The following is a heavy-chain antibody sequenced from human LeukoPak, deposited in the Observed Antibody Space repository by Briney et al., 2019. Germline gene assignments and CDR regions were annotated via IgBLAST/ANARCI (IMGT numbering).Heavy chain of an antibody. J-gene: IGHJ4*02. CDR2: ISGSGGST. Sequence: GRSLRLSCAASGFTFSSYAMHWVRQAPGKGLEWVPAISGSGGSTYYADSVKGRFTISRDNSKNTLYLQMNSLRAEDTAVYYCAKDYDHDILTGSGNFDYWGQGTLVTVSS. V-gene: IGHV3-23*01. CDR1: GFTFSSYA. D-gene: IGHD3-9*01. CDR3: AKDYDHDILTGSGNFDY.